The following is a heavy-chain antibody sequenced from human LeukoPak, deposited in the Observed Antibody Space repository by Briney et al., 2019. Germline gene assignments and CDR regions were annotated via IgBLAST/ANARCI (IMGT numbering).Heavy chain of an antibody. V-gene: IGHV4-59*01. CDR3: ARGYSSSPKSLDY. J-gene: IGHJ4*02. CDR1: GGPISNYY. Sequence: SGTLSLTCSVYGGPISNYYWSWIRQPPGKGLEWIGYVYYSGNTNYNPSLKSRATISVDTSKNQFSLKLSSVTAADTAVYYCARGYSSSPKSLDYWGQGTLVTVSS. CDR2: VYYSGNT. D-gene: IGHD6-6*01.